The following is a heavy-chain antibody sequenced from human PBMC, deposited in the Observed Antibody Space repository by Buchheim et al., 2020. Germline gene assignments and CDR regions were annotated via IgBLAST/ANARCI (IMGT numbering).Heavy chain of an antibody. CDR1: GGSFSGYY. CDR3: ARTMVATSAAFDI. CDR2: INHRGTA. V-gene: IGHV4-34*01. J-gene: IGHJ3*02. D-gene: IGHD4/OR15-4a*01. Sequence: QVQLQEWGAGLLKPSETLSLMCAVYGGSFSGYYWSWIRQTPGKGLEWIGEINHRGTANYNPSLKSRVTISLDTSKKQFSLQLTSVTVADTAVYYCARTMVATSAAFDIWGQGT.